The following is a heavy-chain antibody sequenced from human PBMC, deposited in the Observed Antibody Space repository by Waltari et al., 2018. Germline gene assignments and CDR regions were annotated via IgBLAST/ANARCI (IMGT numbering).Heavy chain of an antibody. CDR1: GGTFGTYA. CDR3: AKRIVGGPFDV. V-gene: IGHV1-69*12. CDR2: IIPIYGTP. J-gene: IGHJ3*01. Sequence: QVHLVQSGAEVRGPGSSVQVPCEASGGTFGTYAISWVRQAPGQGLEWMGGIIPIYGTPNYAQKFQGRVNVAADELTTTAYMELSSLRSDDTAVYYCAKRIVGGPFDVWGQGTMVTVSS. D-gene: IGHD1-26*01.